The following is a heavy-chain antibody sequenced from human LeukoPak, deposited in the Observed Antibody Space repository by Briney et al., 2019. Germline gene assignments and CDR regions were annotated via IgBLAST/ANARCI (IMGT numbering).Heavy chain of an antibody. CDR1: GESLSNYY. CDR3: ASSVGSTDY. V-gene: IGHV4-34*01. J-gene: IGHJ4*02. CDR2: INHRGST. Sequence: SETLSLTCAVYGESLSNYYWTWIRQSPGKGLEWIGEINHRGSTNLNPSLKRRVTLSVDTSKHQFSLKLTSVTAADAAVYYCASSVGSTDYWGEGTLVTVSS. D-gene: IGHD1-26*01.